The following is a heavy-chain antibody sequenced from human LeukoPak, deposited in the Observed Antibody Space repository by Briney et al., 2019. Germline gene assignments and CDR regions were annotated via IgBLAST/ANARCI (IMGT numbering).Heavy chain of an antibody. CDR1: GYTFSSYY. J-gene: IGHJ5*02. CDR3: ARRAQFKLRYYDSSGFRNRFDP. V-gene: IGHV1-46*01. CDR2: IIPSDGFT. D-gene: IGHD3-22*01. Sequence: ASVKVSCKASGYTFSSYYVHWVRQAPGQGLEWMGMIIPSDGFTSYAQKFQGRVTMTRDMSTSTAYMELSSLRSEDTAVYYCARRAQFKLRYYDSSGFRNRFDPWGQGTLVTVSS.